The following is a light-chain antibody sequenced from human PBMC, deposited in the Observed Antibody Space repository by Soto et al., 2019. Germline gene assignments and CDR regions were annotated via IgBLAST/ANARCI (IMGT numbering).Light chain of an antibody. CDR2: AAS. Sequence: EIVMTQSPVTLSVSPGERATLSCRASQSVSTNLAWYQQKPGQAPRLVIYAASNRATGIPDRFSGSGSGTDLTLTITRLEPEDFAVYYCQQYGSSPPWTFGQGTKVDIK. J-gene: IGKJ1*01. V-gene: IGKV3-20*01. CDR3: QQYGSSPPWT. CDR1: QSVSTN.